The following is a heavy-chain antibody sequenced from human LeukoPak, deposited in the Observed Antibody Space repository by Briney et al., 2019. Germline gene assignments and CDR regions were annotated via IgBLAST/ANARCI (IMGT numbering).Heavy chain of an antibody. CDR1: GYTFTSYY. D-gene: IGHD3-22*01. CDR2: INPSGGST. V-gene: IGHV1-46*01. Sequence: GASVKVSCKASGYTFTSYYMHWVRQAPGQGLEWMGIINPSGGSTSYAQKFQGRVTMTEDTSTDTAYMELSSLRSEDTAVYYCATVPSKYYYDSSGYYDYWGQGTLVTVSS. CDR3: ATVPSKYYYDSSGYYDY. J-gene: IGHJ4*02.